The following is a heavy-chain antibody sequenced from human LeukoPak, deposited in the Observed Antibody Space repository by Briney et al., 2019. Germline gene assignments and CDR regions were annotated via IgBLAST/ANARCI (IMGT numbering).Heavy chain of an antibody. D-gene: IGHD5-12*01. CDR3: AKVQYSDYDMNFDS. V-gene: IGHV3-23*01. Sequence: PGGSLRLSCVASGFTFSSYAMSWVRQAPGMGLEWVSAICGSDGNTYYADSVKGRFTISRDNSKNSLYLQINSLRADDTAVYYCAKVQYSDYDMNFDSWGQGTLVTVSS. CDR2: ICGSDGNT. J-gene: IGHJ4*02. CDR1: GFTFSSYA.